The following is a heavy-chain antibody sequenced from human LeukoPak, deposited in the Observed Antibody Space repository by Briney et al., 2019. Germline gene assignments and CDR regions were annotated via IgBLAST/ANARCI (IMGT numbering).Heavy chain of an antibody. Sequence: SQTLSLTCAISGDSVSSNSAAWNWIRQSPSRGLEWLGRTYYRSKWYNDYAVSVKSRITINPDTSKNQFSLQLNSVTPEDTAVYYCARRSRAYCGGDCNIRVNAFDIWGQGTMVTVSS. CDR2: TYYRSKWYN. J-gene: IGHJ3*02. CDR1: GDSVSSNSAA. D-gene: IGHD2-21*02. CDR3: ARRSRAYCGGDCNIRVNAFDI. V-gene: IGHV6-1*01.